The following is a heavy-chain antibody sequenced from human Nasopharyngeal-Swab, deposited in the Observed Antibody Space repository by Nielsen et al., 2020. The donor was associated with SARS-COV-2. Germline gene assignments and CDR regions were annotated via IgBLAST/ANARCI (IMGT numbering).Heavy chain of an antibody. CDR1: GFTFSSYG. V-gene: IGHV3-33*01. J-gene: IGHJ4*02. Sequence: GESLKISCAASGFTFSSYGMHWVRQAPGKGLEWVAVIWYDGSNKYYADSVKGRFTISRDNSKNTLYLQMNSLRAEDTAVYYCARDLGEAAAGTDYWGQGTLVTVSS. CDR2: IWYDGSNK. CDR3: ARDLGEAAAGTDY. D-gene: IGHD6-13*01.